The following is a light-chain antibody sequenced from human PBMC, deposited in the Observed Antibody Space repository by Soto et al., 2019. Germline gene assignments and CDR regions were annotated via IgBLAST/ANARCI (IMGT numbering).Light chain of an antibody. V-gene: IGKV3-15*01. CDR2: RAS. J-gene: IGKJ1*01. CDR3: QQYDNWPWT. CDR1: QSITSD. Sequence: EIVMTQSPATLSVSPGERVTLSCRASQSITSDLAWYQQSPGQTPRLLIYRASTRATGIPARFGGSGSGTEFTLTISSLQSEDFALYYCQQYDNWPWTFGQGTKV.